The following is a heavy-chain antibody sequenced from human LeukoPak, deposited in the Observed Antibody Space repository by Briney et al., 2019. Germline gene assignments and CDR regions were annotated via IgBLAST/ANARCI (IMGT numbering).Heavy chain of an antibody. CDR3: ARSSTRGIAAAGPGY. D-gene: IGHD6-13*01. Sequence: ASVKVSCKASGYTFTSYGISWVRQAPGQGLEWMGWISAYNGNTNYAQKLQGRVTMTTDTSTSTAYMELRSLRSDDTAVYYCARSSTRGIAAAGPGYWGQGTLVTVSS. CDR2: ISAYNGNT. J-gene: IGHJ4*02. V-gene: IGHV1-18*01. CDR1: GYTFTSYG.